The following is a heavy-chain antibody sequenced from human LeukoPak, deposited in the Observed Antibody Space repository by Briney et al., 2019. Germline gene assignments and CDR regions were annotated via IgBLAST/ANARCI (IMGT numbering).Heavy chain of an antibody. Sequence: PGGSLRLSCAASGFTFDDYAMHWLREAPGKGREGVSGISWNSGSIGYADSVKGRLTSSRDNDKNSLYLQMNILRAEDTAFYYCAKDTRYCGGDCYPSLGGMDVWGQGTTVTVSS. V-gene: IGHV3-9*01. J-gene: IGHJ6*02. D-gene: IGHD2-21*02. CDR1: GFTFDDYA. CDR3: AKDTRYCGGDCYPSLGGMDV. CDR2: ISWNSGSI.